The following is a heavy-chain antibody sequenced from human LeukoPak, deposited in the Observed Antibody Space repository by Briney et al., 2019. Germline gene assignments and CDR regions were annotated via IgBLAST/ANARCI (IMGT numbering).Heavy chain of an antibody. Sequence: ASVKVSCKASGYTFTSYGISWVRQAPGQGLEWMGWISAYNGNTNYAQKLQGRVTMTTDTSTSTAYMELRSLRSDDTAVYYCAGELVVTATYYFDYWGQGTLVTVSS. CDR1: GYTFTSYG. CDR3: AGELVVTATYYFDY. CDR2: ISAYNGNT. J-gene: IGHJ4*02. D-gene: IGHD2-21*02. V-gene: IGHV1-18*01.